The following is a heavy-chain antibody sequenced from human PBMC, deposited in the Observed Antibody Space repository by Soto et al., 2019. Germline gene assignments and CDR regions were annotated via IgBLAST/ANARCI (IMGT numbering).Heavy chain of an antibody. CDR3: ARYMGYYDFWSGYYTANNWFDP. J-gene: IGHJ5*02. CDR1: GGSVSSGSYY. CDR2: IYYSGST. Sequence: SETLSLTCTVSGGSVSSGSYYWSWIRQPPGKGLEWIGYIYYSGSTNYNPSLKSRVTISVDKSKNQFSLKLSSVTAADTAVYCCARYMGYYDFWSGYYTANNWFDPWGQGTLVTVSS. V-gene: IGHV4-61*01. D-gene: IGHD3-3*01.